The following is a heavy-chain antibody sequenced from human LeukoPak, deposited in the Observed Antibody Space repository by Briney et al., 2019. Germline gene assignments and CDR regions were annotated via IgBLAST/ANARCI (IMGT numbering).Heavy chain of an antibody. V-gene: IGHV3-21*01. J-gene: IGHJ3*02. CDR2: ISSSSYI. Sequence: GGSLRLSCAASGFTFSSYSMNWVRQAPGKGLEWVSFISSSSYIYYADSVKGRFTISRDNAKNSLYLQMNSLRAEDTAVYYCARDLLPAGAFDIWGQGTMVTVSS. CDR1: GFTFSSYS. CDR3: ARDLLPAGAFDI.